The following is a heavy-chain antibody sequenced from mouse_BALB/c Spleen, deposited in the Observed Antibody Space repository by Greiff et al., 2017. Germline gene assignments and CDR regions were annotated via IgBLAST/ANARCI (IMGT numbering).Heavy chain of an antibody. Sequence: EVKLVESGPGLVKPSQSLSLTCTVTGYSITSDYAWNWIRQSPGNKLEWMGYISYSGSTSYNPSLKSRISITRDTSKNQFFLQLNSVTTEDTATYYCARSGGYGAFAYWGQGTLVTVSA. V-gene: IGHV3-2*02. CDR3: ARSGGYGAFAY. CDR1: GYSITSDYA. J-gene: IGHJ3*01. D-gene: IGHD2-2*01. CDR2: ISYSGST.